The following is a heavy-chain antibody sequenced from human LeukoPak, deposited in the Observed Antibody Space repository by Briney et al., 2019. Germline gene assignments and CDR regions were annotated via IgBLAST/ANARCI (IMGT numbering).Heavy chain of an antibody. D-gene: IGHD6-19*01. J-gene: IGHJ4*02. CDR2: IFGSGGSA. Sequence: GGSLTLSCAAYGFTFNSYAMYWVRQAPGKGLEWVSGIFGSGGSAHYADSVKGRFTISRDNSKNTVYLQMSSLRAEDTAVYYCAKTTTGYSSGRYPGWPADYWGQGSLVTVPS. CDR1: GFTFNSYA. CDR3: AKTTTGYSSGRYPGWPADY. V-gene: IGHV3-23*01.